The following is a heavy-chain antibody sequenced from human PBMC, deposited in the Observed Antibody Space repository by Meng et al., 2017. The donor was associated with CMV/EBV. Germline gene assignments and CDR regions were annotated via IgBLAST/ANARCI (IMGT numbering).Heavy chain of an antibody. D-gene: IGHD4-11*01. CDR3: AKDPYSNYARPY. CDR2: ISGSGGST. CDR1: GFTFSSYA. V-gene: IGHV3-23*01. Sequence: LSLTCAASGFTFSSYAMSWVRQAPGKGLEWVSAISGSGGSTYYADSVKGRFTISRDNSKNTLYLQMNSLRAEDTAVYYCAKDPYSNYARPYWGQGTLVTVSS. J-gene: IGHJ4*02.